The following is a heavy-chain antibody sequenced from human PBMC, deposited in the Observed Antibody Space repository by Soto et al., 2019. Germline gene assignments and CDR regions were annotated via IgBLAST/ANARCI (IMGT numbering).Heavy chain of an antibody. V-gene: IGHV3-30*18. CDR1: GFTFSSYG. D-gene: IGHD2-8*01. CDR3: AKDPSDIVLMVYAPWDYYYMDV. J-gene: IGHJ6*03. Sequence: GGSLRLSCAASGFTFSSYGMHWVRQAPGKGLEWVAVISYDGSNKYYADSVKGRFTISRDNSKNTLYLQMNSLRAEDTAVYYCAKDPSDIVLMVYAPWDYYYMDVWGKGTTVTVSS. CDR2: ISYDGSNK.